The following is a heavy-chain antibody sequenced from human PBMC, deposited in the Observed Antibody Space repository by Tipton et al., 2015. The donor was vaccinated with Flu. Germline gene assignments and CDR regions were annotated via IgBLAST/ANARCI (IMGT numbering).Heavy chain of an antibody. D-gene: IGHD4-11*01. V-gene: IGHV4-34*01. CDR2: INHSGSP. CDR1: GGSFSGHY. CDR3: ARRDYSNYVSQPKNWFDL. J-gene: IGHJ5*02. Sequence: TLSLTCAVYGGSFSGHYWSWIRRPPGKGLEWIGEINHSGSPNYNPSLKSRVTILVDTSKNQFSLKVRSVTAADTATYYCARRDYSNYVSQPKNWFDLWGQGILVTVSS.